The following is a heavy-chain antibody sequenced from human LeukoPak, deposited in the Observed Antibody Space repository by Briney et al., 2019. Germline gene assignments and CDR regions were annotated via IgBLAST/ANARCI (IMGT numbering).Heavy chain of an antibody. V-gene: IGHV3-21*04. CDR1: GFTFSSYS. Sequence: PGGSLRLSCAASGFTFSSYSMNWVRQAPGKGLEWVSSISSSSSYIYYADSVKGRFTISRDNAKNSLYLQMNSLRAEDTAVYYCAGLERYFDWSQGHDAFDIWGQGTMVTVSS. CDR2: ISSSSSYI. D-gene: IGHD3-9*01. J-gene: IGHJ3*02. CDR3: AGLERYFDWSQGHDAFDI.